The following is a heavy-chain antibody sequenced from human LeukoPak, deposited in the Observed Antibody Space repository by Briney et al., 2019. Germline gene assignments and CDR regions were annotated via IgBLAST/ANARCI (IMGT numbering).Heavy chain of an antibody. D-gene: IGHD3-22*01. CDR1: GYTFTSYG. V-gene: IGHV1-18*01. CDR3: ARDYYDSSGYYFDFAFDI. CDR2: ISAYNGNT. J-gene: IGHJ3*02. Sequence: ASVKVSCKASGYTFTSYGISWVRQAPGQGLEWMGWISAYNGNTNYAQKLQGRVTMTTDTSTSTAYVELRSLRSDDTAVYYCARDYYDSSGYYFDFAFDIWGQGTMVTVSS.